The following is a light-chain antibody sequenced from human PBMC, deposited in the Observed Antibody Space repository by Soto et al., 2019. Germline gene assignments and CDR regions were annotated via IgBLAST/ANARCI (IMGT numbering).Light chain of an antibody. CDR3: ASYTTISPYV. CDR1: SSDVGGYSY. J-gene: IGLJ1*01. V-gene: IGLV2-14*01. CDR2: DVS. Sequence: QSVLTQPASVSGSPGQSIAISCTGTSSDVGGYSYVSWYQQQPGKAPKLVISDVSNRPSGVSDRFSGSKSGNTASLTISGLQTEDEADYYCASYTTISPYVFVTGTKVTVL.